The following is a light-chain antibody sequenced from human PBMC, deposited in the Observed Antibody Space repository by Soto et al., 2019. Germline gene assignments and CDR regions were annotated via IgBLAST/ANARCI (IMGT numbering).Light chain of an antibody. CDR2: KAS. CDR1: QSISSW. Sequence: DIRVTQSPSTLSASVGDRVTITCRASQSISSWLAWYQQKPGKAPSLLIYKASSLKSGVPSRFSGSGSGTEFTLTISGLQPDDFATYYCQQYNSNSWAFGQGTKVEIK. CDR3: QQYNSNSWA. J-gene: IGKJ1*01. V-gene: IGKV1-5*03.